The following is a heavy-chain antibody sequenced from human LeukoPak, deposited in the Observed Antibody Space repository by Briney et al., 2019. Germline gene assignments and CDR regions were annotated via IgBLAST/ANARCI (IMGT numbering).Heavy chain of an antibody. Sequence: SETLSLTCTVSGGSVSSGSYYWTWIRQPPGKGLEWIGYIYYSGSTNYNPALKSRVTISEDTSKNQISLKLSSVTAADTAVYYCARVRGYYDSSGYDYWGQGTLVTVSS. CDR1: GGSVSSGSYY. CDR2: IYYSGST. CDR3: ARVRGYYDSSGYDY. V-gene: IGHV4-61*01. J-gene: IGHJ4*02. D-gene: IGHD3-22*01.